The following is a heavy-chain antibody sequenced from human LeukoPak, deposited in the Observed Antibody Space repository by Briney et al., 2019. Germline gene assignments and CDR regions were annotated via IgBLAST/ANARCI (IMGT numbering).Heavy chain of an antibody. CDR3: ARSMGSGRPIDY. CDR1: RYTFTGYY. Sequence: ASVKVSCKASRYTFTGYYVHWVRQAPGQGLEWMGRINPNGGGTNYAQKFQGRVTLTRDTSISTAYMELSRLRSDDTAVYYCARSMGSGRPIDYWGQGTLVTVSS. D-gene: IGHD3-10*01. J-gene: IGHJ4*02. V-gene: IGHV1-2*06. CDR2: INPNGGGT.